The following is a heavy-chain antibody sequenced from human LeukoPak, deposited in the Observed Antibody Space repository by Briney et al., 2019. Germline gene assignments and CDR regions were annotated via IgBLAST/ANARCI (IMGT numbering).Heavy chain of an antibody. CDR2: ISTSSSTI. Sequence: PGGSLRLSCAASGFSFSTYSMNWVRQAPGKGLEWISYISTSSSTIYYADSVKGRFTISRDNAKNSLYLQMNSLRAEDTAVYYCARNQAYAFDYWGQGTPVTVSS. CDR3: ARNQAYAFDY. J-gene: IGHJ4*02. V-gene: IGHV3-48*01. CDR1: GFSFSTYS. D-gene: IGHD2-8*01.